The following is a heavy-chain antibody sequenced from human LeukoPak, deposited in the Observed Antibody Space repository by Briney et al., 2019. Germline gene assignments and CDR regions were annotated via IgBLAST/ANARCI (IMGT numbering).Heavy chain of an antibody. Sequence: ASXKVXCKASGFTFTSSAVQWVRQARGQRLEWIGWIVVGSGNTNYAQKFQERVTITRDMSTSTAYMELSSLRSEDTAVYYCATVTYYYGSGSYPNNWFDPWGQGTLVTVSS. CDR2: IVVGSGNT. J-gene: IGHJ5*02. V-gene: IGHV1-58*01. D-gene: IGHD3-10*01. CDR1: GFTFTSSA. CDR3: ATVTYYYGSGSYPNNWFDP.